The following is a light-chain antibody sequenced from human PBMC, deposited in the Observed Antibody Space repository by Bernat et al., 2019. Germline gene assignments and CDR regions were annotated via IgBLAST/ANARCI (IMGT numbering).Light chain of an antibody. CDR3: QRHGDSLWT. V-gene: IGKV3-20*01. CDR1: QSFGSTY. J-gene: IGKJ1*01. Sequence: EIVLTQSPGILSLSPGERATLSCRASQSFGSTYLAWYQQKPGQAPRLLIYGTSSRATGIPDRFSGSGSVTDFTLSISRLEPEDFAVYYCQRHGDSLWTFGQGTKVEIK. CDR2: GTS.